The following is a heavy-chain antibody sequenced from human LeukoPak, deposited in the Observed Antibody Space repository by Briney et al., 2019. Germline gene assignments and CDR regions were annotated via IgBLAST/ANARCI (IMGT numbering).Heavy chain of an antibody. CDR3: ARGDPSWGVVVESEAHY. CDR1: GFTFRDFSNCW. V-gene: IGHV3-7*01. D-gene: IGHD3-22*01. Sequence: PGGSLRLSCAASGFTFRDFSNCWMTWVRQAPGKGLEWVANIKKDGSEKYYVDSVKGRFTISRDNAKNSLFLQMNSLRVEDTAVYYCARGDPSWGVVVESEAHYWGQGTLVTVSS. CDR2: IKKDGSEK. J-gene: IGHJ4*02.